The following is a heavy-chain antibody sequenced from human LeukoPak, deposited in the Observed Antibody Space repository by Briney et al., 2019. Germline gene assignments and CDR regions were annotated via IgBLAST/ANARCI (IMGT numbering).Heavy chain of an antibody. Sequence: PSETLSLTCAVYGGSFSGYYWSWIRQPPGKGLEWIGEINHSGSTNYNPSLKSRVTISVDTSKNQFSLKLSSVTAADTAVYYCARGDYDILTGPLLGGNWFDPWGQGTLVTVSS. CDR2: INHSGST. V-gene: IGHV4-34*01. D-gene: IGHD3-9*01. CDR1: GGSFSGYY. J-gene: IGHJ5*02. CDR3: ARGDYDILTGPLLGGNWFDP.